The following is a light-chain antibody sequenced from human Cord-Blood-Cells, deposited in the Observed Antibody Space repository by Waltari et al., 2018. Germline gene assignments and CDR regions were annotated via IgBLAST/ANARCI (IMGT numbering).Light chain of an antibody. CDR1: SSDVGGYNY. V-gene: IGLV2-14*01. CDR3: SSYTSSSTQV. Sequence: QSALTQPASVSGSPGPSLTISCTGTSSDVGGYNYVPWYQQHPGKAPKLMIYEVSNRPSGVSNRFSGSKSGNTASLTISGLQAEDEADYYCSSYTSSSTQVFGTGTKVTVL. J-gene: IGLJ1*01. CDR2: EVS.